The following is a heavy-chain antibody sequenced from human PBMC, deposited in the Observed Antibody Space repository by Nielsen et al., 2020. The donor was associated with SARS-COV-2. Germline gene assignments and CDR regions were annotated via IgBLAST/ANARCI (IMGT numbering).Heavy chain of an antibody. V-gene: IGHV1-18*01. CDR3: ARAGDIVVVPAATYYYYYYGMDV. D-gene: IGHD2-2*01. Sequence: ASVKVSCKASGYTFTSYGISWVRQAPGQGLEWMGWISAYNGNTNYAQKLQGRVTMTTDTSTSTAYMELRSLRSDDTAMYYCARAGDIVVVPAATYYYYYYGMDVWGQGTTVTVSS. CDR2: ISAYNGNT. J-gene: IGHJ6*02. CDR1: GYTFTSYG.